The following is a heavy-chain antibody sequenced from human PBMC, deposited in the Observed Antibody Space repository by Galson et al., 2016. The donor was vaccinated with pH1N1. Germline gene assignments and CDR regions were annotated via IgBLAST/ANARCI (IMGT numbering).Heavy chain of an antibody. V-gene: IGHV3-30*04. J-gene: IGHJ4*02. CDR1: GFTFTSYA. D-gene: IGHD5-12*01. Sequence: CAASGFTFTSYAMHWVRQAPGKGLEWVAVILYDGTNEYYADSVKGRFTISRDKTQSTVYLQMNSLRTEDTAVYYCARDSEYSGHEGFHWAQGTLVIVFS. CDR3: ARDSEYSGHEGFH. CDR2: ILYDGTNE.